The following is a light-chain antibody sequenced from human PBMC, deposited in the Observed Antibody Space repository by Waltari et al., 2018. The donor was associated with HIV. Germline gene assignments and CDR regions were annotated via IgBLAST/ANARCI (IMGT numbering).Light chain of an antibody. CDR2: EVT. V-gene: IGLV2-23*02. CDR1: RGNVGSDDL. CDR3: CSCPRSGIRYV. Sequence: QSALTQPASVSGSPGQSITISCTGTRGNVGSDDLVSWYQQHPGEAPKLIIYEVTKRPSGVSNRFSGSKSGNTASLTISGLQAEDEADYYCCSCPRSGIRYVFGTGTKVTVL. J-gene: IGLJ1*01.